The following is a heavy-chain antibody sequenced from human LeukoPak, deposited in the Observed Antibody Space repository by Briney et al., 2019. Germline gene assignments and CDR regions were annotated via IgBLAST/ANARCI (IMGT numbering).Heavy chain of an antibody. CDR2: ISYDGSNK. Sequence: PGGSLRLSCAASGFTFSSYAMHWVRQAPGKGLEWVAVISYDGSNKYYADSVKGRFTISRDNAKNRVYLQMNSLRAEDTAVYYCARDGYSSSVYYYYYMDVWGKGTTVTVSS. J-gene: IGHJ6*03. CDR1: GFTFSSYA. CDR3: ARDGYSSSVYYYYYMDV. V-gene: IGHV3-30*04. D-gene: IGHD6-13*01.